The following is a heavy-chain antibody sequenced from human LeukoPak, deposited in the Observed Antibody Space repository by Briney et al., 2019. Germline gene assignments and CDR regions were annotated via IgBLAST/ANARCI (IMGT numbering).Heavy chain of an antibody. J-gene: IGHJ4*02. CDR3: ARRIATTANFDF. Sequence: PSQTLSLTCTVSGASVSSGDYYWSWVRQPPGKGLEWIGYIDYSGITFYNLSLKSRITMSIDSSRNQFSLKLTSVTAADTAVYYCARRIATTANFDFWGQGTLVTVSS. CDR2: IDYSGIT. V-gene: IGHV4-30-4*08. D-gene: IGHD1-1*01. CDR1: GASVSSGDYY.